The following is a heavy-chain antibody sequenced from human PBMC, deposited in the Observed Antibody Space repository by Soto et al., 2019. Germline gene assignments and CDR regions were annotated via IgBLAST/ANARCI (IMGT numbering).Heavy chain of an antibody. D-gene: IGHD1-1*01. V-gene: IGHV4-30-2*01. CDR1: GGSISSGGYS. J-gene: IGHJ4*02. CDR3: AAKPYNWNICMVY. CDR2: ISHSGST. Sequence: SETLSLTCAVSGGSISSGGYSWSWIRQPPGKGLEWIGYISHSGSTYYNPSLKSRVTISVDTSKNQFSLKLRSVTAADTAVYYCAAKPYNWNICMVYWGPGIMVTVSS.